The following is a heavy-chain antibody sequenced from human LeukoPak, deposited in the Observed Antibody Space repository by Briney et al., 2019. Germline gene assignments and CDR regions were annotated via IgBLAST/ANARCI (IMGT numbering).Heavy chain of an antibody. CDR1: GGSFSGYY. CDR3: ARGGYGSGRRWFDP. J-gene: IGHJ5*02. CDR2: INHSGST. Sequence: SETLSLTCAVYGGSFSGYYWSWIRQPPGKGLEWIGEINHSGSTNYNPSLKSRVTISVDTSKNQFSPKLSSVTAADTAVYYCARGGYGSGRRWFDPWGQGTLVTVSS. D-gene: IGHD3-10*01. V-gene: IGHV4-34*01.